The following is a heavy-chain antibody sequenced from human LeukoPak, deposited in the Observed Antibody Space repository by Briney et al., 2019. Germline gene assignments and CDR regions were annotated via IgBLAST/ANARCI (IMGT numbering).Heavy chain of an antibody. CDR3: AASSSDDAGMDY. D-gene: IGHD6-6*01. CDR1: GFTFSSHS. Sequence: GGSLRLSCAASGFTFSSHSMNWVRQAPGKGLEWVSYISSSSTIYYADSVKGRFTISRDNAKNSLYLQMNSLRDEDTAVYYCAASSSDDAGMDYWGQGTLVTVSS. CDR2: ISSSSTI. J-gene: IGHJ4*02. V-gene: IGHV3-48*02.